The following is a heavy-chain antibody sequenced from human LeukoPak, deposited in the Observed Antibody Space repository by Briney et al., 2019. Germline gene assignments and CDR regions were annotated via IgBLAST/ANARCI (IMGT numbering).Heavy chain of an antibody. D-gene: IGHD3-16*01. Sequence: GASVKVSCKASGYTFTSYYMHWVRQAPGQGLGWMGIINPSGGSTSYAQKFQGRVTMTRDMSTSTVYMELSSLRSEGTAVYYCARDDITGAADVRFDYWGQGTLVTVSS. J-gene: IGHJ4*02. CDR2: INPSGGST. CDR1: GYTFTSYY. CDR3: ARDDITGAADVRFDY. V-gene: IGHV1-46*01.